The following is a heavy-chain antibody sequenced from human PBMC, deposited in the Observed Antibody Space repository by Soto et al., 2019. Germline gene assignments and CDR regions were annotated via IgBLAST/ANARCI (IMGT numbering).Heavy chain of an antibody. CDR3: AKDYDYYDSSGSYYYYYGMDV. CDR2: ISWNSGSI. J-gene: IGHJ6*02. Sequence: DVQLVESGGGLVQPGRSLRLSCAASGFTFDDYAMHWVRQAPGKGLEWVSGISWNSGSIGYADSVKGRFTISRDNAKNSLYLQMNSLRAEDTALYYCAKDYDYYDSSGSYYYYYGMDVWGQGTTVTVSS. D-gene: IGHD3-22*01. CDR1: GFTFDDYA. V-gene: IGHV3-9*01.